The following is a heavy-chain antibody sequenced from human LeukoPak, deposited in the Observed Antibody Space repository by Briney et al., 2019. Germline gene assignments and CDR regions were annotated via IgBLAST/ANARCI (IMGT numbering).Heavy chain of an antibody. J-gene: IGHJ4*02. CDR1: GFSFISYG. D-gene: IGHD4-17*01. CDR3: AKRPSDYGDYVTYFDY. Sequence: PGGSLRLSCAASGFSFISYGMHWVRQAPGKGLEWVGVISDDGRNKKYADSVKGRFTISRDNSEETLYLQMNSLRDEDTAVYYCAKRPSDYGDYVTYFDYWGQGTLVTVSS. CDR2: ISDDGRNK. V-gene: IGHV3-30*18.